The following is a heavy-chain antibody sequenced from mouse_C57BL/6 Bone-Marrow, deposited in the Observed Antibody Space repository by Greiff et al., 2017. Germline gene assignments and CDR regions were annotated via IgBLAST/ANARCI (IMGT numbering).Heavy chain of an antibody. J-gene: IGHJ4*01. V-gene: IGHV1-69*01. CDR2: IDPSDSYT. D-gene: IGHD1-1*01. Sequence: QVQLQQPGAELVMPGASVKLSCKASGYTFTSYWMHWVKQRPGQGLEWIGEIDPSDSYTNYNQKFKGKSTLTVDKSSSTAYMQLSSLTSEDAAVYYCARDYYGSSYFYYAMDYWGQGTSVTVSS. CDR3: ARDYYGSSYFYYAMDY. CDR1: GYTFTSYW.